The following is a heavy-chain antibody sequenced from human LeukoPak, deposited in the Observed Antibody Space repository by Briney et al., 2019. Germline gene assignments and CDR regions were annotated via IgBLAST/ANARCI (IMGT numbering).Heavy chain of an antibody. CDR1: GYTFTSYD. CDR3: AVVGYGSGSYWIDY. Sequence: GASVKVSCKASGYTFTSYDINWVRQATGQGLEWMGWMNPNSGNTGYAQKFQGRVIITRNTSISTAYMELSSLRSEDTAVYYCAVVGYGSGSYWIDYWGQGTLVTVSS. CDR2: MNPNSGNT. D-gene: IGHD3-10*01. J-gene: IGHJ4*02. V-gene: IGHV1-8*03.